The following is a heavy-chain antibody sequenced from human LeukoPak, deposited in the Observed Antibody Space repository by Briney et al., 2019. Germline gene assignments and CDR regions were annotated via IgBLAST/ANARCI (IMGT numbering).Heavy chain of an antibody. CDR1: GYTFTSYG. CDR3: ARDPDSSGYYYDY. V-gene: IGHV1-18*01. J-gene: IGHJ4*02. CDR2: ISAYNGNT. Sequence: ASVKVSCKASGYTFTSYGISWVRQAPGQGLEWMGWISAYNGNTNYAQKFQGRVTMTRDMSTSTVYMELSSLRSEDTAVYYCARDPDSSGYYYDYWGQGTLVTVSS. D-gene: IGHD3-22*01.